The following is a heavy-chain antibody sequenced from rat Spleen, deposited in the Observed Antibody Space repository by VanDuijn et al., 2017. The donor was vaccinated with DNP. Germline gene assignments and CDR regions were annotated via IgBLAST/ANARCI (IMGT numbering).Heavy chain of an antibody. CDR3: ARWADYFDY. CDR2: INYYGDSN. V-gene: IGHV5-22*01. J-gene: IGHJ2*01. CDR1: GFSFSDYY. Sequence: EVKLVESGGGLVQPGGSLKLSCAASGFSFSDYYMAWVRQVPAKGLEWVAYINYYGDSNYNGDSVKGRFTISRDNAKSTLYLQMNSLRSEDMATYYCARWADYFDYWGQGVMVTVSS. D-gene: IGHD4-6*01.